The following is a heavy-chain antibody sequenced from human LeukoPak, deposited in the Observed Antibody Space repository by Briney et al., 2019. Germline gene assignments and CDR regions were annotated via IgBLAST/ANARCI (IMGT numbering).Heavy chain of an antibody. CDR2: IFYTGTT. Sequence: SETLSLTCTASGGXISTYSWSWVRQPPGKGLEWIGYIFYTGTTNYNPSLSSRVSMSIDPSRNQFSLKLTSLTAADTAIYYCARLLPTSAGRDYWGQGTLVTVSS. CDR3: ARLLPTSAGRDY. J-gene: IGHJ4*02. D-gene: IGHD6-13*01. CDR1: GGXISTYS. V-gene: IGHV4-59*01.